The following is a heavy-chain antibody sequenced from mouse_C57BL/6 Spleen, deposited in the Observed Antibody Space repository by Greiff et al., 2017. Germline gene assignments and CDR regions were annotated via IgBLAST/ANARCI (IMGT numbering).Heavy chain of an antibody. CDR2: INPSTGGT. Sequence: EVQLQQSGPELVKPGASVKISCKASGYSFTGYYMHWVKHSSEKSLEWIGEINPSTGGTSYNQKFKGKATLTVDKSSSTAYMQLKCQTSEDSSCYYCARVVDYGSSYGYFDVWGTGTSVTVSS. V-gene: IGHV1-43*01. CDR3: ARVVDYGSSYGYFDV. D-gene: IGHD1-1*01. J-gene: IGHJ1*03. CDR1: GYSFTGYY.